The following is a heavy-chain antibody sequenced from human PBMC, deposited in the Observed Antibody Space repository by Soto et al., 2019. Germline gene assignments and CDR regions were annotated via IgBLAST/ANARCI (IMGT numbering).Heavy chain of an antibody. V-gene: IGHV3-23*01. CDR3: AKGVVVVVAATDAFDI. CDR1: GFTFSSYA. CDR2: ISGSGGST. J-gene: IGHJ3*02. Sequence: GGSLRLSCAASGFTFSSYAMSWGRQAPGKGLEWVSAISGSGGSTYYADSVKGRFTISRDNSKNTLYLQMNSLRAEDTAVYYCAKGVVVVVAATDAFDIWGQGTMVTVSS. D-gene: IGHD2-15*01.